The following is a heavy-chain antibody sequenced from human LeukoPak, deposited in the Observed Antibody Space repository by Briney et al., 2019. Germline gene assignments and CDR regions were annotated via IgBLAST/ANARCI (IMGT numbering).Heavy chain of an antibody. J-gene: IGHJ6*03. CDR2: ISSDGSSR. V-gene: IGHV3-74*01. CDR1: GFTFGSYW. Sequence: GGSLRLSCAASGFTFGSYWMHWVRLAPGKGLVWVSRISSDGSSRHYADSVKGRFTISRDNAKNTLYLQMNSLRAEDTAVYYCVRDWSTVGYHLTLYGYMDVWGKGTAVTVSS. CDR3: VRDWSTVGYHLTLYGYMDV. D-gene: IGHD4-11*01.